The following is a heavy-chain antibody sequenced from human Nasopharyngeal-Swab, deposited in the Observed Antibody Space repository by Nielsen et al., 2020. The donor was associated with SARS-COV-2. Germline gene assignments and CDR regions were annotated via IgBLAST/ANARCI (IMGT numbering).Heavy chain of an antibody. J-gene: IGHJ4*02. D-gene: IGHD3-22*01. CDR2: ISDSGGST. CDR3: AKDLEYYYDSSGYWFFDY. CDR1: GFTFSSYA. V-gene: IGHV3-23*01. Sequence: GGSLRLSCAASGFTFSSYAMSWVRQAPGKGLEWVSAISDSGGSTYYADSVKGRFTISRDNSKNTLYLQMNSLRAEDTAVYYCAKDLEYYYDSSGYWFFDYWGQGTLVTVSS.